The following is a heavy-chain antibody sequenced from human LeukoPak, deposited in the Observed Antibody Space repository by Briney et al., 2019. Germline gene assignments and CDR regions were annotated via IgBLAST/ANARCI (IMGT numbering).Heavy chain of an antibody. Sequence: SGTLSLTCAVSGGSILTTNWWSWVRQPPGKGLEWIGEVHLSGASNYNPSLNSRVSMSIDKSQNQLSLHLTSVTAADTAMDYCTRESGAFSPFGFWGQGTLVTVSS. CDR3: TRESGAFSPFGF. V-gene: IGHV4-4*02. CDR1: GGSILTTNW. CDR2: VHLSGAS. J-gene: IGHJ4*02. D-gene: IGHD1-26*01.